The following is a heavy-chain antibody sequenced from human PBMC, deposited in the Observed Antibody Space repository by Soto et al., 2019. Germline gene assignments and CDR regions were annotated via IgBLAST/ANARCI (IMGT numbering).Heavy chain of an antibody. CDR2: IIPVFGTA. J-gene: IGHJ6*02. CDR3: ARSFRASVVVPTTLYFYGLDV. CDR1: GGTFSTDA. Sequence: HVQLVQSGAEVKKHGSSVKVSCRASGGTFSTDALSWVRQAPGQGLEWLGGIIPVFGTATYARKFQGRVTITADESTKTAYMELSSLRSEDTAVYYCARSFRASVVVPTTLYFYGLDVWGQGTTVFVSS. V-gene: IGHV1-69*01. D-gene: IGHD2-15*01.